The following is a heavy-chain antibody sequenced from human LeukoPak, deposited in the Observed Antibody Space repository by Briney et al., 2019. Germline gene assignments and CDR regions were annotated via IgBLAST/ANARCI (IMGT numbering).Heavy chain of an antibody. Sequence: SETLSLTSALSVGSISSYYWSWIRQPPGKGLEWIGYIYYSGSTIYNPSLKSRVTISVDTSKNQFSLKLSSVTAADTAVYYCARGLYYYGSAYYMDVWGKGTTVTVSS. CDR1: VGSISSYY. CDR2: IYYSGST. D-gene: IGHD3-10*01. V-gene: IGHV4-59*13. CDR3: ARGLYYYGSAYYMDV. J-gene: IGHJ6*03.